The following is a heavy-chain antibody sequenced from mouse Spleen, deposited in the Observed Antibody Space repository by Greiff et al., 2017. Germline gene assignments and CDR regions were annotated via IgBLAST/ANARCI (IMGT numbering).Heavy chain of an antibody. D-gene: IGHD4-1*02. CDR3: ARPHNWDRFAY. CDR2: ILPGSGST. V-gene: IGHV1-9*01. CDR1: GYTFTGYW. Sequence: QVQLQQSGAELMKPGASVKLSCKATGYTFTGYWIEWVKQRPGHGLEWIGEILPGSGSTNYNEKFKSKATLTVDKSSSTAYMQLSSLTSEDSAVYYCARPHNWDRFAYWGQGTLVTVSA. J-gene: IGHJ3*01.